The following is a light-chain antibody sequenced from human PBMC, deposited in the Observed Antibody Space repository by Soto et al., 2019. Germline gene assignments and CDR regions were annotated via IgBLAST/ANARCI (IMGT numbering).Light chain of an antibody. CDR3: GTWDSSLSAVV. CDR1: SSNIGSDY. Sequence: QSVLTQPPSVSAAPGQKVTISCSGSSSNIGSDYVSWSQQLPGTAPKLLIYENDKRPSGIPDRFSGSKSGTSATLDITGLQTGDEADYYCGTWDSSLSAVVFGGGTKVTVL. CDR2: END. V-gene: IGLV1-51*02. J-gene: IGLJ2*01.